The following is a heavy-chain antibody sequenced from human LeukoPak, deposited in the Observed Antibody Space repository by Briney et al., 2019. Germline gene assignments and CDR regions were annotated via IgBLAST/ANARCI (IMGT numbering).Heavy chain of an antibody. CDR3: ARDYGDYNAFDI. V-gene: IGHV4-61*01. Sequence: MPSETLSLTCTVSGGSVSSGSYYWNWIRQPPGKGLEWIGYIYNSGSTNYNPSLKSRVTISVDTSKNQFSLKLSSVTAADTAVYYCARDYGDYNAFDIWDQGTMVTVSS. J-gene: IGHJ3*02. CDR1: GGSVSSGSYY. CDR2: IYNSGST. D-gene: IGHD4-17*01.